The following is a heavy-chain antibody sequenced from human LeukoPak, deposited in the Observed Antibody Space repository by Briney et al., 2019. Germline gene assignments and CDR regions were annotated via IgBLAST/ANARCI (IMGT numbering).Heavy chain of an antibody. CDR3: AREAAP. V-gene: IGHV3-48*01. J-gene: IGHJ4*02. CDR1: GFTFSDYN. Sequence: GGSLRLSCVLSGFTFSDYNMNWFRQSPGKGLEWLSYISITSSTIYCADSVKGRFTVSRDNAKNSLNLQMNSLRAEDTAVYYCAREAAPWGQGTLVTVSS. CDR2: ISITSSTI. D-gene: IGHD6-13*01.